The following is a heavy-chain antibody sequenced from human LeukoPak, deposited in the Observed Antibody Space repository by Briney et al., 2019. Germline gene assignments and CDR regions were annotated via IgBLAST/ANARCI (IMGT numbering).Heavy chain of an antibody. CDR3: ARGITMVRGVISNWFDP. CDR1: GGSISSGGYS. CDR2: IYHSGST. Sequence: TLSLTRVVSGGSISSGGYSWSWIRQPPGKGLEWIGYIYHSGSTYYNPSLKSRVTISVDRSKNQFSLKLSSVTAADTAVYYCARGITMVRGVISNWFDPWGQGTLVTVSS. V-gene: IGHV4-30-2*01. J-gene: IGHJ5*02. D-gene: IGHD3-10*01.